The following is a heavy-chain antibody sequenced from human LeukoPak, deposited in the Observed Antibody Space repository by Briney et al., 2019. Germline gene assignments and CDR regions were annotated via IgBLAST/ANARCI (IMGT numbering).Heavy chain of an antibody. V-gene: IGHV3-23*01. CDR2: ISDTGGNT. J-gene: IGHJ4*02. Sequence: GGSLRLSCAASGFTFSTYAMSWVRQTPEKGLEWVSAISDTGGNTFYADSVKGRFTISRDDSKNTLYLQMNSLRAEDTAIYYCAKGRTNDYWGQGTLVTVSS. CDR3: AKGRTNDY. D-gene: IGHD1/OR15-1a*01. CDR1: GFTFSTYA.